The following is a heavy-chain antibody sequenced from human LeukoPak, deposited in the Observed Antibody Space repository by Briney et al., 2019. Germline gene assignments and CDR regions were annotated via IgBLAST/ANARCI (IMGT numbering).Heavy chain of an antibody. Sequence: SETLSLTCTVSGGSISSYYWSWIRQPPGKGLEWIGYIYYSGSTNYSPSLKSRVTISVDTSKNQFSLKLSSVTAADTAVYYCARVSYSSGWYGVWFDPWGQGTLVTVSS. V-gene: IGHV4-59*01. CDR1: GGSISSYY. D-gene: IGHD6-19*01. J-gene: IGHJ5*02. CDR2: IYYSGST. CDR3: ARVSYSSGWYGVWFDP.